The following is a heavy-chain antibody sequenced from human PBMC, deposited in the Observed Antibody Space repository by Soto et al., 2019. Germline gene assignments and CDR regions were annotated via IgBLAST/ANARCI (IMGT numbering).Heavy chain of an antibody. J-gene: IGHJ5*02. V-gene: IGHV1-69*13. CDR2: IIPIFGTA. Sequence: SVKVSCKASGGPFSSYAISWVRQAPGQGLEWMGGIIPIFGTANYAQKVQGRVTITADESTSTAYMELSSLRSEDTAVYYCARDWTVAVRNEISFGWFDPWGQGTLVTVSS. CDR1: GGPFSSYA. D-gene: IGHD3-16*01. CDR3: ARDWTVAVRNEISFGWFDP.